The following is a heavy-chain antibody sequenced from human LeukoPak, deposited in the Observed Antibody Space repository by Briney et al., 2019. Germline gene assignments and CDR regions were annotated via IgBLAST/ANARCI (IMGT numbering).Heavy chain of an antibody. V-gene: IGHV3-48*03. D-gene: IGHD2-2*02. J-gene: IGHJ6*03. Sequence: GGSLRLSCAASGFTFRSYEMNWVRQAPGKGLEWVSYISSSGSNIYYADSVKGRFTISRDNAKNSLYLQMNSLRAEDTAVYYCARVVPAAIVEYYYYYMDVWGKGTTVTVSS. CDR3: ARVVPAAIVEYYYYYMDV. CDR2: ISSSGSNI. CDR1: GFTFRSYE.